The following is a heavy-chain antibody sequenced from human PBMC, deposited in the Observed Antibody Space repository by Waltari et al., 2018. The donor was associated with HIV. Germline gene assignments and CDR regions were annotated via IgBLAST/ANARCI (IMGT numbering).Heavy chain of an antibody. CDR2: ISYDGRHI. CDR1: GFPCNSYA. Sequence: QVQLVDSGGGVVQPGRSLRLSCAASGFPCNSYALQRVRQAPGKGLEWVAVISYDGRHIFYADSVRGRFTISRDNSKNTLYLQMNSLTPADTAVYYCARAYNWNIRSPGFCDFWGQGTLVTVSS. D-gene: IGHD1-20*01. J-gene: IGHJ4*02. V-gene: IGHV3-30*04. CDR3: ARAYNWNIRSPGFCDF.